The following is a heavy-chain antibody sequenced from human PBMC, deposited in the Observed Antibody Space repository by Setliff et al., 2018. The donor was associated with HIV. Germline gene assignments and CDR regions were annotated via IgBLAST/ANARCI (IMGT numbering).Heavy chain of an antibody. CDR3: AREVKEVTDSDAFDI. D-gene: IGHD2-21*02. V-gene: IGHV4-34*01. CDR1: GGSFSGYY. CDR2: INHSGST. J-gene: IGHJ3*02. Sequence: SETLSLTCAVYGGSFSGYYWSWIRQPPGKGLEWIGEINHSGSTSYNPSLKSRVTISVDTSKNQFSLKLSSVTAADTAVYYCAREVKEVTDSDAFDIWGQGTMVTVSS.